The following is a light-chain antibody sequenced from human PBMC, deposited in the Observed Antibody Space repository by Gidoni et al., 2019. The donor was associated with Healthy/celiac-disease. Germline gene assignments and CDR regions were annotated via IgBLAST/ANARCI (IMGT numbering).Light chain of an antibody. CDR3: QQYGSSPRYT. Sequence: IVLTQSPRTLPLSPGERATLSCRASQSVSSSYLAWYQQKPGQAPRLLIYGASSRATGIPDRFSGSGSGTDFTLTISRLEPEDFAVYYCQQYGSSPRYTFGQGTKLEIK. CDR1: QSVSSSY. CDR2: GAS. V-gene: IGKV3-20*01. J-gene: IGKJ2*01.